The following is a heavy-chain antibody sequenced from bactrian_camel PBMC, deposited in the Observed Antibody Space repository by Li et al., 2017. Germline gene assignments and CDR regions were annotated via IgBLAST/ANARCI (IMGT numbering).Heavy chain of an antibody. CDR1: GDTIHSYY. CDR3: AADPRRRSGAGWTLMPTWWQY. Sequence: HVQLVESGGGSVQAGGSLKLACVASGDTIHSYYMAWFRQAPGKEREGVAAIDTTGSATYTYSVSGRFTISKDNAKNTLYLQMNSLKPEDTAIYYCAADPRRRSGAGWTLMPTWWQYWGRGTQVTVS. CDR2: IDTTGSA. J-gene: IGHJ4*01. V-gene: IGHV3S53*01. D-gene: IGHD7*01.